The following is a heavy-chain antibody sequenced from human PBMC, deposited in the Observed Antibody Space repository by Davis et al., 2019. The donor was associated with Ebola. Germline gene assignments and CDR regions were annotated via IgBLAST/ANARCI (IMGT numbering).Heavy chain of an antibody. CDR3: AIYGDYVSSDY. CDR2: ISAYNGNT. CDR1: GYTFTSYG. D-gene: IGHD4-17*01. Sequence: ASVKVSCKASGYTFTSYGISWVRQAPGQGLEWMGWISAYNGNTNYAQKLQGRVTITRDTSASTAYMELSSLRSEDTAVYYCAIYGDYVSSDYWGQGTLVTVSS. V-gene: IGHV1-18*01. J-gene: IGHJ4*02.